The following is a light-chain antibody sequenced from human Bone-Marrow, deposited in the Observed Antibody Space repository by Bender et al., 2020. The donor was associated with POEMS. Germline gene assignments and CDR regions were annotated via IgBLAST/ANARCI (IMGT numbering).Light chain of an antibody. J-gene: IGLJ1*01. V-gene: IGLV2-14*01. Sequence: QSALTQPPSASGSPGQSVTISCTGTSSDVGGYNSVSWYQQHPGKAPKLMIYDVSNRPSGVSNRFSGSRSGNTASLTISGLQAEDEADYYCSSYTSSTTLYVFGTETKVTVL. CDR2: DVS. CDR1: SSDVGGYNS. CDR3: SSYTSSTTLYV.